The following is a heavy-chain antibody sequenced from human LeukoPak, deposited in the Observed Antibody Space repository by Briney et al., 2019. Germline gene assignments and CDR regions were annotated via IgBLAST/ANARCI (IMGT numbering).Heavy chain of an antibody. CDR1: GGSISSYY. J-gene: IGHJ4*02. CDR2: IYTSGST. V-gene: IGHV4-4*07. D-gene: IGHD3-9*01. Sequence: SETLSLTCTVSGGSISSYYWSWIRRPAGKGLERIGRIYTSGSTNYNPSLKSRVTMSVDTSKDQFSLKLSSVTAADTAVYYCARSLLTIVDFDYWGQGTLVTVSS. CDR3: ARSLLTIVDFDY.